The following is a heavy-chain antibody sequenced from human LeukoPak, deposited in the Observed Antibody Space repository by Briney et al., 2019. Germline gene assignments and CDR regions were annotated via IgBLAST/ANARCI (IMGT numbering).Heavy chain of an antibody. CDR1: GYTFTGYY. Sequence: GASVKVSCKASGYTFTGYYMHWVRQAPGQGLEWMGWISPYNGDTNYAPKFQGRVTLTTDTSTSTGYMELRNLRSDDTAVYYCAREAADHLDYWGQGTLVTVSS. V-gene: IGHV1-18*04. J-gene: IGHJ4*02. CDR3: AREAADHLDY. CDR2: ISPYNGDT.